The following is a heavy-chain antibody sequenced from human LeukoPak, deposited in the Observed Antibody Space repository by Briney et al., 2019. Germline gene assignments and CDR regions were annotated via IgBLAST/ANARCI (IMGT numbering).Heavy chain of an antibody. V-gene: IGHV3-48*01. D-gene: IGHD6-19*01. J-gene: IGHJ4*02. Sequence: SGGSLRLSCAASGFTFSSYSMNWVRQAPGKGLEWVSYISSSSSTIYYADSVKGRFTISRDNAKNSLYLQMNSLRAEDTAVYYCARDSSGWPCAPDYWGQGTLVTVSS. CDR2: ISSSSSTI. CDR1: GFTFSSYS. CDR3: ARDSSGWPCAPDY.